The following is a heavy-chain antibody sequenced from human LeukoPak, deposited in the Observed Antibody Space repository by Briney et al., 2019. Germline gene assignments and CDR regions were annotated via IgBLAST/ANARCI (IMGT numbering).Heavy chain of an antibody. CDR2: ISSRGSYI. D-gene: IGHD6-13*01. CDR3: ARGYSSSWYDLYYFDY. CDR1: GFTFSNYN. J-gene: IGHJ4*02. V-gene: IGHV3-21*01. Sequence: GGSLRLSCAASGFTFSNYNINWVRQAPGKGLEWVSSISSRGSYIYYADSVKGRFAISADNAMNSLYLQMNSVRAEDTAVYYCARGYSSSWYDLYYFDYWGQGTLVTVSS.